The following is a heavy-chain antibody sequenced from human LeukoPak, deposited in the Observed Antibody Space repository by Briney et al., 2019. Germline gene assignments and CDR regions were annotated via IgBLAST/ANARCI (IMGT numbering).Heavy chain of an antibody. Sequence: SAKVSCKASGGTFSSYAISWVRQAPGQGLEWMGGIIPIFGTANYAQKFQGRVTITADESTSTAYMELSSLRSEDTAVYYCARDPDYYDSSGFEYPHDAFDIWGQGTMVTVSS. CDR2: IIPIFGTA. J-gene: IGHJ3*02. CDR3: ARDPDYYDSSGFEYPHDAFDI. V-gene: IGHV1-69*01. D-gene: IGHD3-22*01. CDR1: GGTFSSYA.